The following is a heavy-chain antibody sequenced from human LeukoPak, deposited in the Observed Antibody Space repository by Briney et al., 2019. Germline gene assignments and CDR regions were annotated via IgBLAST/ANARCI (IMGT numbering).Heavy chain of an antibody. Sequence: PSETLSLTCTVSGGSISSYYWSWIRQPAGKGLEWIGRIHTSGSTNYSPSLKSRVTMSVDTSKNQFSLKLSSVTAADTAVYYCAKSSDDSSGYYYRPGAFDIWGQGTMVTVSS. CDR1: GGSISSYY. CDR3: AKSSDDSSGYYYRPGAFDI. D-gene: IGHD3-22*01. V-gene: IGHV4-4*07. J-gene: IGHJ3*02. CDR2: IHTSGST.